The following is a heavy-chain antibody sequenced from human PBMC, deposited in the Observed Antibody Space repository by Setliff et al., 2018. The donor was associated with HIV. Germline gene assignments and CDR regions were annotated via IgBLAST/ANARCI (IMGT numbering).Heavy chain of an antibody. D-gene: IGHD3-16*01. CDR2: IDPNNGDS. J-gene: IGHJ5*02. CDR3: TRGGDLARVVGFRGFDP. Sequence: ASVKVSCKTSGYTFTAYYMHWVRQAPGQGLEWMGWIDPNNGDSDSAQKFQGRFTLTRDTSISTAYMELRSLTSDDTALYYCTRGGDLARVVGFRGFDPWGQGTQVT. CDR1: GYTFTAYY. V-gene: IGHV1-2*02.